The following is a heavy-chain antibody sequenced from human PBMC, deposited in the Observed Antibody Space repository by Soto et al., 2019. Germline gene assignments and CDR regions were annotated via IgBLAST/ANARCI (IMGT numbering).Heavy chain of an antibody. Sequence: QEQLVQSGGGVVQPGRSLRLSCAASGFKFNSYGMHWVRQAPGKGLEWVAVIRYDGSDTSYGDSVKGRFTISRDNSKNTLYLQMSSLRVDDTAVYYCARDRFGGTEGTNWLDPWGQGSLVTVSS. CDR3: ARDRFGGTEGTNWLDP. D-gene: IGHD3-10*01. CDR2: IRYDGSDT. CDR1: GFKFNSYG. J-gene: IGHJ5*02. V-gene: IGHV3-33*01.